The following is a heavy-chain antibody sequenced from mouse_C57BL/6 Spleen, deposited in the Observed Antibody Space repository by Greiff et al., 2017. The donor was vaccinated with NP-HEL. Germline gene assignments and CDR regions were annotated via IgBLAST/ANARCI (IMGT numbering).Heavy chain of an antibody. J-gene: IGHJ2*01. Sequence: VQLQQSGPELVKPGASVKISCKASGYAFSSSWMNWVKQRPGKGLEWIGRIYPGDGDTNYNGKFKGKATLTADKSSSTAYMQLSSLTSEDSAVYFCARGKTAQALFDYWGQGTTLTVS. V-gene: IGHV1-82*01. CDR1: GYAFSSSW. CDR3: ARGKTAQALFDY. D-gene: IGHD3-2*02. CDR2: IYPGDGDT.